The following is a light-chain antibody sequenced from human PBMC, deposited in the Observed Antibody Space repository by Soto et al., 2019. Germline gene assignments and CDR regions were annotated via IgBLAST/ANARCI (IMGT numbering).Light chain of an antibody. V-gene: IGKV1-5*01. CDR1: QSISTW. CDR2: DAS. J-gene: IGKJ1*01. Sequence: DIQMTQSPSTLSAPVGDRVTITCRASQSISTWLAWYQQKPGKAPKILIYDASSLESGVPLRLSGSGSGTDFKLTISSLQPDDFATYYCQQFNSYARTFGQGTKV. CDR3: QQFNSYART.